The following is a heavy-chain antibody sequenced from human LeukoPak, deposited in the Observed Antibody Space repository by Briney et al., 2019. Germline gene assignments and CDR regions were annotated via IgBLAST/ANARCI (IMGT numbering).Heavy chain of an antibody. CDR3: ARAGRGFTYGYSDS. J-gene: IGHJ4*02. D-gene: IGHD2-8*01. CDR1: GFSISDYY. Sequence: GGTLRPSCEASGFSISDYYMTWIRQPPGTGLEWVSYISPSGSTIRNADSVNGRFTISRDNTRNSLYLQMSSLRADDTAVYYCARAGRGFTYGYSDSWGQGTLVTVSS. CDR2: ISPSGSTI. V-gene: IGHV3-11*01.